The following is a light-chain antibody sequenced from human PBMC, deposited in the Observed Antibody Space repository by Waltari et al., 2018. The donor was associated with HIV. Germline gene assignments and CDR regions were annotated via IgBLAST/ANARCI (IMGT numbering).Light chain of an antibody. CDR1: SGQRSYA. J-gene: IGLJ2*01. Sequence: QLVLTQSPSASASLRASVTLTCTLTSGQRSYALAWHPQQPEKGPRYLMKLNSDGSHRKGDGIPDRFSGSSSGAERYLTISSLQSEDEADYYCQTWDTGIQVFGGGTKLTVL. V-gene: IGLV4-69*01. CDR2: LNSDGSH. CDR3: QTWDTGIQV.